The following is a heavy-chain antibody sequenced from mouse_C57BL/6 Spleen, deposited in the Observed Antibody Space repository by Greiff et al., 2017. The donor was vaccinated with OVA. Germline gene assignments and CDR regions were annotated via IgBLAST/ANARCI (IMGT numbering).Heavy chain of an antibody. V-gene: IGHV1-82*01. D-gene: IGHD2-4*01. CDR3: ARGGAADDYDGFFAY. CDR2: IYPGDGDT. CDR1: GYAFSSSW. J-gene: IGHJ3*01. Sequence: VQLQQSGPELVKPGASVKISCKASGYAFSSSWMNWVKQRPGKGLEWIGRIYPGDGDTNYNGRFKGKATLTADKSSSTAYMQLSSLTSEDSAVYFCARGGAADDYDGFFAYWGQGTLVTVSA.